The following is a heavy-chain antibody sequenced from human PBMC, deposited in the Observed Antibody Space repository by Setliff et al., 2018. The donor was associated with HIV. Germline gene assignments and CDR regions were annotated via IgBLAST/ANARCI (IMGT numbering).Heavy chain of an antibody. CDR2: IYTSGGT. Sequence: PSETLSLTCTVSGGSISSYYWSWIRQPPGKGLEWIGYIYTSGGTNYNPSLKSRVTISVDTSKNQFSLKLSSVTAADTAVYYCARHVSWYSSSWSYYFDYWGQGTLVTVSS. D-gene: IGHD6-13*01. CDR3: ARHVSWYSSSWSYYFDY. J-gene: IGHJ4*02. V-gene: IGHV4-4*09. CDR1: GGSISSYY.